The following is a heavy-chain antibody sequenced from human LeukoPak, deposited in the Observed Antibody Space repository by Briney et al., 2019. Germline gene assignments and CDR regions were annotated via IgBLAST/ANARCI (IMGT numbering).Heavy chain of an antibody. V-gene: IGHV3-73*01. CDR2: IRSKPNIYAT. D-gene: IGHD5-18*01. CDR3: TQTVDTALVDFFDP. Sequence: GGSLRLSCAASGFTFSGSALHWVRQPPGKGLEWLGRIRSKPNIYATAYAASVRGRFTISRDDSKNTTYLQMSGLKTEDTAVYYCTQTVDTALVDFFDPWGQGTLVTVSS. CDR1: GFTFSGSA. J-gene: IGHJ5*02.